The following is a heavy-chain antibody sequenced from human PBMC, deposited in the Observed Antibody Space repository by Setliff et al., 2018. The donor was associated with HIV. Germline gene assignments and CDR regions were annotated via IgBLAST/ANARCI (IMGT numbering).Heavy chain of an antibody. V-gene: IGHV4-39*07. Sequence: SETLSLTCTVSGGSISSNSYYWGWIRQPPGKGLEWIGSIYHGGSTNYNPSLKSRVTISVDKSKNQFSLKLASVTAADTAVYYCAGGEPYYYDSTGYSGNYFDYWGQGTLVTVSS. D-gene: IGHD3-22*01. J-gene: IGHJ4*02. CDR3: AGGEPYYYDSTGYSGNYFDY. CDR2: IYHGGST. CDR1: GGSISSNSYY.